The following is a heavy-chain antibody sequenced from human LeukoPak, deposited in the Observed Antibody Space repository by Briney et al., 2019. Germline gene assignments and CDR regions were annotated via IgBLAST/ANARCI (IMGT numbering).Heavy chain of an antibody. Sequence: PGGSLRLSCAASGFTFSSYAMSWVRQAPGKGLEWVAAISGSGGSTYYADPVKGRFTISRDNSKNTLYVQMNSLSAEDTAVYYCAKLEKIGYCSSTSCKYFDYWGQGTLVTVSS. CDR3: AKLEKIGYCSSTSCKYFDY. CDR2: ISGSGGST. J-gene: IGHJ4*02. D-gene: IGHD2-2*01. CDR1: GFTFSSYA. V-gene: IGHV3-23*01.